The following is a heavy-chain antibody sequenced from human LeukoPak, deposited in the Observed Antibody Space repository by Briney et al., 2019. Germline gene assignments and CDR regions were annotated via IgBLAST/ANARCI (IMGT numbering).Heavy chain of an antibody. D-gene: IGHD2-2*01. CDR1: GYRFTDHW. CDR3: ARQGSSTTSWQTIDY. V-gene: IGHV5-51*01. Sequence: GESLKISCQGSGYRFTDHWIAWVRPMPGKGLECMGIINPVDSETRYSPSFQGQVTISVDKSITTASLQWSSLRASDTAMYYCARQGSSTTSWQTIDYWGQGTLVSVSS. CDR2: INPVDSET. J-gene: IGHJ4*02.